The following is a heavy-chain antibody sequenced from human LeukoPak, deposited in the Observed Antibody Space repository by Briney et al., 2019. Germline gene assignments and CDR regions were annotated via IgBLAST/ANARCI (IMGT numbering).Heavy chain of an antibody. CDR1: GYIFTKYV. J-gene: IGHJ4*02. CDR3: ARDDCGDTCYPGGY. D-gene: IGHD2-21*01. CDR2: KKAGNGDT. Sequence: ASVKVSCKASGYIFTKYVVHWVRHAPGQRPEWMGWKKAGNGDTKYSQNLQDRLTITRDTSASTVYMELSSLTPEDTALYYCARDDCGDTCYPGGYWGQGTLVTVSS. V-gene: IGHV1-3*01.